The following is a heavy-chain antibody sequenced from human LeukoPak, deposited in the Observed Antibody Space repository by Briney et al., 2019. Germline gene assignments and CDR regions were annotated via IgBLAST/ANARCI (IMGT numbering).Heavy chain of an antibody. CDR1: GGTFSSYA. Sequence: SVKVSCKASGGTFSSYAISWVRQAPGQGLEWMGRIIPIFGTANYAQKFQGRVTITTDESTSTAYMELSSLRSENTAVYYCARDAVATVGAFDIWGQGTMVTVSS. CDR3: ARDAVATVGAFDI. J-gene: IGHJ3*02. D-gene: IGHD5-12*01. CDR2: IIPIFGTA. V-gene: IGHV1-69*05.